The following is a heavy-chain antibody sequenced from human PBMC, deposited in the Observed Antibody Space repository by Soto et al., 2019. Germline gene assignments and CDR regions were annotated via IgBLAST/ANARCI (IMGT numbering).Heavy chain of an antibody. V-gene: IGHV1-58*02. CDR1: GFTFTSSA. CDR3: TRGWFYGFQF. CDR2: IDVDSGNT. J-gene: IGHJ4*02. Sequence: SVKVSCKASGFTFTSSAMQCVRQARGQGLEWIGWIDVDSGNTNYAQKFQERVTMTRNTSTSTAYMELSSLRSDDTAVYYCTRGWFYGFQFWGQGTLVTVSS. D-gene: IGHD6-19*01.